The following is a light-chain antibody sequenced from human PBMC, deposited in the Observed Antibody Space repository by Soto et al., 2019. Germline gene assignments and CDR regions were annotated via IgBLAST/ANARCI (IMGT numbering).Light chain of an antibody. CDR3: QQYNHY. CDR1: QSISNW. J-gene: IGKJ2*01. Sequence: DLQMAQSPSTLSASVGDRVTITCRASQSISNWLAWYQQKPGKAPKLLIYDASSLKSGVPTRFSGSGSGTEFTLTISSLQPDDAATYYCQQYNHYFGQGTKLEIK. CDR2: DAS. V-gene: IGKV1-5*01.